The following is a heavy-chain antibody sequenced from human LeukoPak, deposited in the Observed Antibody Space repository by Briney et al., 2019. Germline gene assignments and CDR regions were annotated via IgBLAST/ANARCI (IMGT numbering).Heavy chain of an antibody. J-gene: IGHJ4*02. CDR3: ARGSTHYDVLTGYHYYFDY. CDR1: GFTFSNFG. V-gene: IGHV3-30*02. D-gene: IGHD3-9*01. CDR2: IRFDGTSE. Sequence: GGSLRLSCAASGFTFSNFGMHWVRQAPGKGLEWVAFIRFDGTSEFYADSVKARFTISRDNAKNSLYLQMNSLRAEDTALYYCARGSTHYDVLTGYHYYFDYWGQGTLVTVSS.